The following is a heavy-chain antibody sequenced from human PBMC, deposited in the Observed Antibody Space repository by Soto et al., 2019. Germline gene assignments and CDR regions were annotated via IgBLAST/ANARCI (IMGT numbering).Heavy chain of an antibody. Sequence: SVKVSCKASGGTFSSYAISWVRQAPGQGLEWMGGIIPIFGTANYAQKFQGRVTITADKSTSTAYMELSSLRSEDTAVYYCARAVCSSTGYPLYYYGMDVWGQGTTATV. V-gene: IGHV1-69*06. J-gene: IGHJ6*02. CDR3: ARAVCSSTGYPLYYYGMDV. D-gene: IGHD3-9*01. CDR2: IIPIFGTA. CDR1: GGTFSSYA.